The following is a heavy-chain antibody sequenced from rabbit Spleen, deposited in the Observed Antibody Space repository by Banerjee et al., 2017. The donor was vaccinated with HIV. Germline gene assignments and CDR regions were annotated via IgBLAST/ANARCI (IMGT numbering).Heavy chain of an antibody. Sequence: QSLEESGGDLVKPGASLTLTCTASGVSFSSSSYMCWVRQAPGKGLEWIACIDSGSSGFTYFATWAKGRFTISKTSSTTVTLQMTSLTAADTATYFCARDLVGVIGWNFYLWGQGTLVTVS. V-gene: IGHV1S40*01. D-gene: IGHD1-1*01. CDR1: GVSFSSSSY. J-gene: IGHJ4*01. CDR2: IDSGSSGFT. CDR3: ARDLVGVIGWNFYL.